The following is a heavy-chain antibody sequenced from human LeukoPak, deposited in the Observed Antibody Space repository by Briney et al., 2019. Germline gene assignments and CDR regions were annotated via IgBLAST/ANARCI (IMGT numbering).Heavy chain of an antibody. D-gene: IGHD2-15*01. J-gene: IGHJ5*02. Sequence: SETLSLTCTVSGGSITSYYWSWIRQPPGKGLEWIGYISYSGSTNYNPSLKSRVSISIDTSKNQFSLKLSSVTAADTAVYYCASGGYCSSGSCYPNWFDPWGQGTLVTVSS. CDR3: ASGGYCSSGSCYPNWFDP. V-gene: IGHV4-59*01. CDR1: GGSITSYY. CDR2: ISYSGST.